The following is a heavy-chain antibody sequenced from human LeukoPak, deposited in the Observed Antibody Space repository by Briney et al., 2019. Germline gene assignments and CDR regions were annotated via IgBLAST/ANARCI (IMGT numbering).Heavy chain of an antibody. D-gene: IGHD3-22*01. J-gene: IGHJ4*02. CDR3: AKRSGSSGYYYEDY. Sequence: GGSLRLSCAASGFTFSSYAMSWVRQAPGKGLEWVSAISSSGGSIYYADSVKGRFTISRDNSKNTLYLQMNSLRAEDTAVYYCAKRSGSSGYYYEDYWGQGTLVTVSS. V-gene: IGHV3-23*01. CDR2: ISSSGGSI. CDR1: GFTFSSYA.